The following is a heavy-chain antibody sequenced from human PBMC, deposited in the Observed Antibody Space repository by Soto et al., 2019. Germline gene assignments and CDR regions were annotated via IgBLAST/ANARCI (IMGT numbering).Heavy chain of an antibody. CDR1: GASITTSGNT. Sequence: QVQLQESGSGLVKPSQTLSLSCDVSGASITTSGNTWTWVRQPPGKGLEWIGYIYPSGATYYNPSLKTRVTISMERSKNRFSLNVNSATAADTAVYYCARAIFSSVLYIDFWRQGTTITVSS. CDR3: ARAIFSSVLYIDF. CDR2: IYPSGAT. D-gene: IGHD3-3*01. J-gene: IGHJ6*03. V-gene: IGHV4-30-2*01.